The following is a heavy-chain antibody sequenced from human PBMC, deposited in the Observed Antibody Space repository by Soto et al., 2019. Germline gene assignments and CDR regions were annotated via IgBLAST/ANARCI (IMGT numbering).Heavy chain of an antibody. CDR2: ISYDGSNK. CDR3: AQVVVQATLPRYYSYGMDV. J-gene: IGHJ6*02. D-gene: IGHD2-15*01. Sequence: PGRNLRLSCAASGLTFSSYAMQWVRQAPGKGLEWVAVISYDGSNKYYADSVKGRFTISRDNSKNTLYLQMNSLRAEDTAVYYCAQVVVQATLPRYYSYGMDVGGPGSTV. V-gene: IGHV3-30*18. CDR1: GLTFSSYA.